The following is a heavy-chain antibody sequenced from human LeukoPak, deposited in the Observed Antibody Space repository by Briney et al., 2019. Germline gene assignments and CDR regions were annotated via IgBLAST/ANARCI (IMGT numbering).Heavy chain of an antibody. CDR1: GGFISNYY. Sequence: SETLSLTCTVSGGFISNYYWSWIRQPPGKGLEGIGDIYYSGSTNYNPSLKSRVTISVDTSKTQCSLKLSSVTAADTAVYYCARGDTAMANDYWGQGTLVTVSS. D-gene: IGHD5-18*01. V-gene: IGHV4-59*01. J-gene: IGHJ4*02. CDR3: ARGDTAMANDY. CDR2: IYYSGST.